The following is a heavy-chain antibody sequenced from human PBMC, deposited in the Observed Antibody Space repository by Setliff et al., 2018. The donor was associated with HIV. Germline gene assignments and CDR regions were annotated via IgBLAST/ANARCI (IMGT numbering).Heavy chain of an antibody. V-gene: IGHV3-9*03. CDR1: GLTFGDYA. CDR3: AKDFGNYDSSGLDY. CDR2: ISWNSGSI. Sequence: GGSLRLSCAASGLTFGDYAMHWVRQAPGKGLEWVSGISWNSGSIGYADSVKGRFTISRDNAKNSLYLQMNSLRAEDMALYYCAKDFGNYDSSGLDYWGQGTLVTVSS. D-gene: IGHD3-22*01. J-gene: IGHJ4*02.